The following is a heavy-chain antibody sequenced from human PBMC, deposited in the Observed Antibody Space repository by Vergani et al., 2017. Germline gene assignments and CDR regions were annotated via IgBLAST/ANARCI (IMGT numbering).Heavy chain of an antibody. Sequence: QVQLQESGPGLVKPSQTLSLTCTVSGGSISSGSYYWSWIRQPAGKGLEWIGRIYYSGSTYYNPSLKSRVTISVDTSKNQFSLKLSSVTAADTAVYYCARDGGGYKWLRFTWIKDWGQGTLVTVSS. CDR2: IYYSGST. J-gene: IGHJ4*02. V-gene: IGHV4-61*02. CDR3: ARDGGGYKWLRFTWIKD. CDR1: GGSISSGSYY. D-gene: IGHD5-12*01.